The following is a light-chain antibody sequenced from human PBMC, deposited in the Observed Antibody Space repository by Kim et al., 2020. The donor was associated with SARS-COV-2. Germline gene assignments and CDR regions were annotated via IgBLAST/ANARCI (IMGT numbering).Light chain of an antibody. CDR2: YTT. V-gene: IGLV3-21*01. CDR3: RVWSRTDSFYV. Sequence: SYELTQPPSVSVAPGATARITCGGDNIGRNHVHWYLQQPGQAPVLVIYYTTDRPSGIPDRFSGSPSGTTATLTLSRVEAGDAADYYCRVWSRTDSFYV. J-gene: IGLJ6*01. CDR1: NIGRNH.